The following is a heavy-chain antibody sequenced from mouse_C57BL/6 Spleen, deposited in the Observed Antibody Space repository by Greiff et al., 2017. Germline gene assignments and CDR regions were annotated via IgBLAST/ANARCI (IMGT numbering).Heavy chain of an antibody. J-gene: IGHJ2*01. Sequence: QVQLQQPGAELVRPGSSVKLSCKASGYTFTSYWMDWVKQRPGQGLEWIGNIYPSDSETHYNQKFKDKATLTVDKSSSTAYMQLSSLTSEDSAVYYCARRSNYYFDYWGQGTTLTVSS. CDR2: IYPSDSET. CDR3: ARRSNYYFDY. V-gene: IGHV1-61*01. CDR1: GYTFTSYW. D-gene: IGHD2-5*01.